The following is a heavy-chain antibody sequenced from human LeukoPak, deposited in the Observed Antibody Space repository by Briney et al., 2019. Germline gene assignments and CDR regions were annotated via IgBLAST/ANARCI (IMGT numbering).Heavy chain of an antibody. V-gene: IGHV1-18*04. CDR1: GYTFSSFG. J-gene: IGHJ1*01. CDR3: ARDLPFEGLLEWLLEY. Sequence: ASVKVSCKASGYTFSSFGISWVRQAPGQELEWMGWISAYNGKRSYAQKFQDRVILTTDTSTSTAYLEMWSLRSDDTAVYYCARDLPFEGLLEWLLEYWGQGTLVTVS. CDR2: ISAYNGKR. D-gene: IGHD3-3*01.